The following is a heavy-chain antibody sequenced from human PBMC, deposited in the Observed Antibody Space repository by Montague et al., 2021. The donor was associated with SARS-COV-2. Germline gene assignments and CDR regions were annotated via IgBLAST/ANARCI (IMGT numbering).Heavy chain of an antibody. CDR1: GGSFSGYY. CDR3: ARGWPAGDYGSVDY. CDR2: INHSGSS. D-gene: IGHD4-17*01. V-gene: IGHV4-34*01. J-gene: IGHJ4*02. Sequence: SETLSLTCAVSGGSFSGYYWIWIRQRPGTGLEWIGEINHSGSSNYNPSLTSRVTISVDTSKDQFSLKLSSVTAADTAVYYCARGWPAGDYGSVDYWGQGTLVTVSS.